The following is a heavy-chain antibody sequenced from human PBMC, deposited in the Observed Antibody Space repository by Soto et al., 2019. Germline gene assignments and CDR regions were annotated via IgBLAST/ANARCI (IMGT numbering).Heavy chain of an antibody. J-gene: IGHJ3*02. CDR1: GGTFSSYA. V-gene: IGHV1-69*13. CDR2: IIPIFGTA. CDR3: ATHTSVAVGAFDI. Sequence: SVKVSCEASGGTFSSYAISWVRQAPGQGLEWMGGIIPIFGTANYAQKFQGRVTITADESTSTAYMELSSLRSEDTAVYYCATHTSVAVGAFDICGQGTMVTVSS. D-gene: IGHD6-19*01.